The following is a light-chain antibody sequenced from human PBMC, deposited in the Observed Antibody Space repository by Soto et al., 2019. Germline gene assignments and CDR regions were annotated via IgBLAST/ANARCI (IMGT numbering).Light chain of an antibody. Sequence: EIVMTQYPATLSVSPGERATLSCRASQSVSSNLAWYQQKTGQAHRLLIYGASTRATGIPARFTGSGSGTEFTLTISRLQSEDFAVYYCQQYNNWPLTFGGGTKV. CDR3: QQYNNWPLT. J-gene: IGKJ4*01. V-gene: IGKV3-15*01. CDR2: GAS. CDR1: QSVSSN.